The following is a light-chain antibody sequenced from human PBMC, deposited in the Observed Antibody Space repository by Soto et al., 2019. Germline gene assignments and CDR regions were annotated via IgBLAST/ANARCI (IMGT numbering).Light chain of an antibody. V-gene: IGKV3-11*01. CDR1: QSVSSS. J-gene: IGKJ4*01. CDR2: DAS. CDR3: QQRADGLT. Sequence: EIVLTQSPATLSLSPGERGTLSCRASQSVSSSLAWYQQKPGQAPRLLIYDASNRATGIPARFSGSGSGTDFTLTISSLEPEDFAVYYCQQRADGLTFGGGTKVDIK.